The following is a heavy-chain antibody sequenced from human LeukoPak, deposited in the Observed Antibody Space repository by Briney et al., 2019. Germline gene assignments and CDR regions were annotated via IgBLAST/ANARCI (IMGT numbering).Heavy chain of an antibody. V-gene: IGHV3-23*01. J-gene: IGHJ4*02. D-gene: IGHD5-18*01. Sequence: GGSLRLSCAASGFTFGNSALSWVRQAPGKGLEWVSDISGSGGSTYYADSVKGRFTISRDNSKNTLYLQMNSLRAEDTAVYYCAKRIQSAMATGYWGQGTLVTVSS. CDR2: ISGSGGST. CDR3: AKRIQSAMATGY. CDR1: GFTFGNSA.